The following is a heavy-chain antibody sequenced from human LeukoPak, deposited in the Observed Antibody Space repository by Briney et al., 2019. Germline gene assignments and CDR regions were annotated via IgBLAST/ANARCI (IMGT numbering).Heavy chain of an antibody. CDR2: TYYSAST. CDR1: GGSISTSYY. CDR3: ARLGSGYPTPDY. J-gene: IGHJ4*02. V-gene: IGHV4-39*01. D-gene: IGHD6-19*01. Sequence: SETLSLTCTVSGGSISTSYYWGWIRQPPGKGLEWLGNTYYSASTYYSPSLKSRVTISVDTSKNQFSLKLSSVTAADTAVYYCARLGSGYPTPDYWGQGTLVTVSS.